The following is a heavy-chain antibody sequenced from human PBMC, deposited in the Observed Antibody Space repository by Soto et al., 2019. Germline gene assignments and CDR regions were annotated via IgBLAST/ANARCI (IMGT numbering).Heavy chain of an antibody. J-gene: IGHJ6*02. D-gene: IGHD1-7*01. CDR1: GYTFTGYY. CDR3: ARDVARLELRRYYYGMDV. Sequence: ASVNVSCKPSGYTFTGYYIHWVRQAPGQGLEWMGWINPNSGGTNYAQKFQGWVTMTRDTSISTAYMELSRLRSDDTAVYYCARDVARLELRRYYYGMDVWGQGTTVTVPS. CDR2: INPNSGGT. V-gene: IGHV1-2*04.